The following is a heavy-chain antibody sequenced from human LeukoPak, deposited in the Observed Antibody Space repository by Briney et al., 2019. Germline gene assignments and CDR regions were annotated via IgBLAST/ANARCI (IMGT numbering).Heavy chain of an antibody. CDR1: GFTFSSYA. J-gene: IGHJ3*02. CDR3: ASLWGPDAFDI. CDR2: ISYDGSNK. Sequence: PGRSLRLSCAASGFTFSSYAMHWVRQAPGKGLEWVAVISYDGSNKYYADSVKGRFTISRDNSKNTLYLQMNSLRAEDTAVYYCASLWGPDAFDIWGQGTMVTVSS. D-gene: IGHD3-16*01. V-gene: IGHV3-30-3*01.